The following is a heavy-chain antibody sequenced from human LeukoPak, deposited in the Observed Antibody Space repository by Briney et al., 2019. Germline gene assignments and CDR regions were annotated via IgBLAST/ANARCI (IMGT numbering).Heavy chain of an antibody. CDR2: ISGSGGST. Sequence: GGSLRLSCAASGFTFSSYGMNWVRQAPGKGLEWVSTISGSGGSTYYADSVKGRFTISRDNSKNTLYPQMNSLRAEDTAVYYCARDHAPEGFDYWGQGTLVTVSS. CDR1: GFTFSSYG. D-gene: IGHD2-8*01. V-gene: IGHV3-23*01. CDR3: ARDHAPEGFDY. J-gene: IGHJ4*02.